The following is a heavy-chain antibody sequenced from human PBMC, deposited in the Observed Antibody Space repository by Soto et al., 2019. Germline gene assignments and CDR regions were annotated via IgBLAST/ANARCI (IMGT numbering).Heavy chain of an antibody. V-gene: IGHV4-30-4*02. CDR1: GGSISSGDYY. CDR3: ARGYNYYDSSGYLTADAFDI. CDR2: IYYSGST. J-gene: IGHJ3*02. Sequence: PSETLSLTCTVSGGSISSGDYYWSWIRQPPGKGLEWIGYIYYSGSTYCNPSLKSRVTISVDTSKNQFSLKLSSVTAADTAVYYCARGYNYYDSSGYLTADAFDIWGQGTMVTVSS. D-gene: IGHD3-22*01.